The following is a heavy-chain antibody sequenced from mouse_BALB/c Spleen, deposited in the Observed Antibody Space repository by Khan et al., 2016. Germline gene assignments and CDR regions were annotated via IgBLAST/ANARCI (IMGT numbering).Heavy chain of an antibody. Sequence: QVQLQQSGAELMKPGASVKISCKATGYTFSNYWIEWVKQRPGHGLEWIGDFLPGNRKSNFNEKVKGKATFTADTSSNTAYMQLSSLTSEDPAVYYCARAWYSMDYWGQGTSVTVSS. CDR1: GYTFSNYW. CDR2: FLPGNRKS. J-gene: IGHJ4*01. CDR3: ARAWYSMDY. V-gene: IGHV1-9*01.